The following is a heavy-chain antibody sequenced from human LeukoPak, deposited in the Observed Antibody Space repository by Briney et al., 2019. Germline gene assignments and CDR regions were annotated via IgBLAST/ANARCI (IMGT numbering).Heavy chain of an antibody. J-gene: IGHJ6*02. V-gene: IGHV1-69*05. CDR3: ARSNAWWSQVYYYYGMDV. CDR2: IIPIFGTA. D-gene: IGHD2-8*02. Sequence: ASVKVSCKASGGTFSSYAISWVRQAPGQGLEWMGGIIPIFGTANYAQKFQGRVTMTRNTSISTAYMELSSLRSEDTAVYYCARSNAWWSQVYYYYGMDVWGQGTTDTVSS. CDR1: GGTFSSYA.